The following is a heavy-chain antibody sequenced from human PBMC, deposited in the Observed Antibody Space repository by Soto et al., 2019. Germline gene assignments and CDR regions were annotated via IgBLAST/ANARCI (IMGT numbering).Heavy chain of an antibody. J-gene: IGHJ6*03. V-gene: IGHV4-39*01. D-gene: IGHD5-12*01. CDR1: GGSISSSSYY. Sequence: QLQLQESGPGLVKPSETLSLTGTVSGGSISSSSYYWVWIRQPPGQGLEWIGSIYYSGSTYYNTSLNSRVTISVDTSKNQFSLKLSSVTAADTAVYYWARGHSGYPLTYYYYMAVWCKGTTVTVSS. CDR3: ARGHSGYPLTYYYYMAV. CDR2: IYYSGST.